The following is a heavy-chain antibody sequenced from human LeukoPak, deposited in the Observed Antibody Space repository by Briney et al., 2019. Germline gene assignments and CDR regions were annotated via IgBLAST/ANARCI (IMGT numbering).Heavy chain of an antibody. CDR2: ISSSGSTI. CDR1: GFTFSAYY. D-gene: IGHD6-13*01. V-gene: IGHV3-11*01. J-gene: IGHJ4*02. Sequence: PGGSLRLSCPASGFTFSAYYMSWIRQTPGEGLEWVSYISSSGSTIYYADSVKGRFTISRDNAKNSLYLQLNSLRAEDAAVYYCARSYSSSWHDFDYWGQGTLVTVSS. CDR3: ARSYSSSWHDFDY.